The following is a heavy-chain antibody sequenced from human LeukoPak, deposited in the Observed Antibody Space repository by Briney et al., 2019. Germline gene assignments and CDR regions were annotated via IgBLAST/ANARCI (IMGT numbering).Heavy chain of an antibody. CDR2: ISYDGNNK. D-gene: IGHD5-24*01. J-gene: IGHJ2*01. V-gene: IGHV3-30-3*01. Sequence: GGSLRLSCAASGFTFSSYDMHWVRQAPGKGLEWVAVISYDGNNKYYADSVKGRFTISRDNSKKTLHLQMNSLRAEDTAVYYCARDGYNEEDWFFDLWGRGILVTVSS. CDR3: ARDGYNEEDWFFDL. CDR1: GFTFSSYD.